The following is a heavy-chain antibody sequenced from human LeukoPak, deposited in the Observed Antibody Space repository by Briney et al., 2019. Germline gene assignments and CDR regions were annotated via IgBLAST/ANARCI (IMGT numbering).Heavy chain of an antibody. CDR1: GGSFSGYY. D-gene: IGHD2-2*01. CDR2: INHSGST. CDR3: ARSLGYCSSTNCLLPGPFDY. V-gene: IGHV4-34*01. Sequence: SETLSLTCAVYGGSFSGYYWSWIRQPPGKGLEWIGEINHSGSTNYNPSLKSRVTISVDTSKNQFSLKLSSVTAADTAVYYCARSLGYCSSTNCLLPGPFDYWGQGTLVTVSS. J-gene: IGHJ4*02.